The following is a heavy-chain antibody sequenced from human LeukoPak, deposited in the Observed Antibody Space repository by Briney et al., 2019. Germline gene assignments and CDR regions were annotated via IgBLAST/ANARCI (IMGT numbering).Heavy chain of an antibody. CDR3: ARGGIAAAGAPFFDY. V-gene: IGHV1-2*02. Sequence: ASVKVSCKASGYTFTGYYMHWVRQAPGQGLEWMGWINPNSGGTNYAQKFQGRVTMTRDTSISTAYMELSRLRSDDTAVYYCARGGIAAAGAPFFDYWGQGTLVTVSS. D-gene: IGHD6-13*01. J-gene: IGHJ4*02. CDR1: GYTFTGYY. CDR2: INPNSGGT.